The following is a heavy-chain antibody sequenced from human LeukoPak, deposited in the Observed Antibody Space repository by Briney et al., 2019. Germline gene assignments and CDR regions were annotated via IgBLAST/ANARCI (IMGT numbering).Heavy chain of an antibody. J-gene: IGHJ3*02. V-gene: IGHV4-39*07. CDR2: IYYSGST. D-gene: IGHD3-22*01. CDR3: ASHTYYYDSSGYNAFDI. Sequence: RASETLSLTCTVSGGSISSSSYYWGWIRQPPGKGLEWIGSIYYSGSTYYNPSLKSRVTISVDTSKNQFSLKLSSVTAADTAVYYCASHTYYYDSSGYNAFDIWGQGTMVTVSS. CDR1: GGSISSSSYY.